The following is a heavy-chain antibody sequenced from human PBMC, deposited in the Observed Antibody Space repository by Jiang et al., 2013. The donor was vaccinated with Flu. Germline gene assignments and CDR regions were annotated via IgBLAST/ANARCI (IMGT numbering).Heavy chain of an antibody. D-gene: IGHD1-26*01. J-gene: IGHJ4*02. V-gene: IGHV1-2*06. Sequence: SCKASGYTLTGYYIHWVRQAPGQGLEWMGRINPKSGGTNYAQKFQGRVTMTRDTSISTAYMELSRLRSDDTAVYYCARRGSSKESYYFDYWGQGTLVTVSS. CDR3: ARRGSSKESYYFDY. CDR2: INPKSGGT. CDR1: GYTLTGYY.